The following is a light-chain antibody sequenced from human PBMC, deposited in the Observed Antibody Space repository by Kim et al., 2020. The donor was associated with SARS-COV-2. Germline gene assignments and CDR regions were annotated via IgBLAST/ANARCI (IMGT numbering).Light chain of an antibody. CDR2: GNS. CDR3: QSYDSILSHAV. J-gene: IGLJ7*01. CDR1: SSNIGADYD. V-gene: IGLV1-40*01. Sequence: QSVLTQPPSVSGAPGQRVTISCTGSSSNIGADYDVHWYQHLPGTAPKLLIYGNSNRPSGVPDRFSGSKSGTSASLAITGLQAEDEADYSCQSYDSILSHAVFGGGTQLTVL.